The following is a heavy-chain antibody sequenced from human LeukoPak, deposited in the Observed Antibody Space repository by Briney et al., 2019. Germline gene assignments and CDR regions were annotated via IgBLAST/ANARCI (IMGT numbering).Heavy chain of an antibody. J-gene: IGHJ4*02. D-gene: IGHD5-24*01. CDR2: VNAKGDVT. CDR3: AKEKGDGLPFDY. V-gene: IGHV3-23*01. CDR1: GFAFRNYG. Sequence: GGSLRLSCSASGFAFRNYGMAWVRQAPGKGLDFVSAVNAKGDVTFYADSVKGRFTMSGDNSKNTLYLQMNSLRAEDTAVYYCAKEKGDGLPFDYWGQGTLITVSS.